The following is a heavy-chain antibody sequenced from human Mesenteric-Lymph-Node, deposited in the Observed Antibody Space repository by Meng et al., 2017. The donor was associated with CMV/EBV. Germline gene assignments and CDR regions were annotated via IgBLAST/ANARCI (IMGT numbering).Heavy chain of an antibody. D-gene: IGHD2-15*01. V-gene: IGHV3-11*04. CDR3: ARVRYCSGFRCLNYFDY. CDR1: GFIFSDYY. CDR2: ISTSGSTK. J-gene: IGHJ4*02. Sequence: GGSLRLSCAASGFIFSDYYMSWIRQAPGKGLEWVSYISTSGSTKYYADSVKGRFTISRDNAKSALFLQMNSLRAEDTAVYYCARVRYCSGFRCLNYFDYWGQGTLVTVSS.